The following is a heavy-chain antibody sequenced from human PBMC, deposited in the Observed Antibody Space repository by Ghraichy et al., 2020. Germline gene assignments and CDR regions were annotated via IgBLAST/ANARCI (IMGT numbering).Heavy chain of an antibody. CDR3: ATSQHSSAWH. CDR2: INPGGSNK. J-gene: IGHJ4*02. V-gene: IGHV3-7*01. CDR1: GVTSTNYS. Sequence: GGSLRLSCAVSGVTSTNYSMSWVRQAPGKGLEWVAHINPGGSNKFYVDSVKDRFTISRDNYENSLYLQLDSLRAGDTAVYFCATSQHSSAWHWAQGTLVTVSS. D-gene: IGHD2-21*01.